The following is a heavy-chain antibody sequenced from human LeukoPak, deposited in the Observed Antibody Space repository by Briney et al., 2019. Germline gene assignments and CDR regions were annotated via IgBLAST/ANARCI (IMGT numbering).Heavy chain of an antibody. V-gene: IGHV4-34*01. CDR3: ARVRGSYHWSDP. Sequence: PSETLSLTCAVYGGSFSGYYWSWIRQPPGKGLEWIGEINHSGSTNYNPSLKSRVTISVDTSKNQFSLKLSSVTAADTAVYYCARVRGSYHWSDPWGQGTLVTVSS. D-gene: IGHD1-26*01. CDR2: INHSGST. CDR1: GGSFSGYY. J-gene: IGHJ5*02.